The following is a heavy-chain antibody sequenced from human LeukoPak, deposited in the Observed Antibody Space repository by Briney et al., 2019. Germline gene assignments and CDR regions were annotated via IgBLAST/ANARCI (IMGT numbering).Heavy chain of an antibody. CDR3: ARATSWSPGRDHYYYGMDV. Sequence: ASVKVSCKASGYTFTSYDINWVRQATGQGLEWMGWMNPNSDNLGYAQKFQGRVTMTRNTSISTAYMELSSLRSEDTAVYYCARATSWSPGRDHYYYGMDVCGQGTTVTVSS. CDR2: MNPNSDNL. CDR1: GYTFTSYD. V-gene: IGHV1-8*01. J-gene: IGHJ6*02. D-gene: IGHD2-8*02.